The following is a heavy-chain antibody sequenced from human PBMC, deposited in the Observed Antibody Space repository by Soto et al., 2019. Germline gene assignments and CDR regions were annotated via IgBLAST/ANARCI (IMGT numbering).Heavy chain of an antibody. CDR2: ISYDGSNK. D-gene: IGHD3-22*01. J-gene: IGHJ4*02. V-gene: IGHV3-30*03. Sequence: QVQLVESGGGVVQPGRSLRLSCAASGFTFSSYGMHWVRQAPGKGLEWVAVISYDGSNKYYADSVKGRFTISRDNSKNTLYLQMNSLRAEDTGVYYCVSYYYDSSGYRTFDYWGQGTLVTVSS. CDR3: VSYYYDSSGYRTFDY. CDR1: GFTFSSYG.